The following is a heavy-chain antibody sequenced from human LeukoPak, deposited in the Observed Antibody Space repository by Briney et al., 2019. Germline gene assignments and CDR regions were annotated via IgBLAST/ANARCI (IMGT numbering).Heavy chain of an antibody. D-gene: IGHD3-10*01. J-gene: IGHJ3*02. V-gene: IGHV3-23*01. CDR2: ISGSGGST. CDR3: AKKPYASGNFGAFDI. CDR1: GFSFTDAW. Sequence: RAGGSLRLSCVGSGFSFTDAWMSWVRQVPGKGLEWVSGISGSGGSTFYADSVKGRFTISRDNSKNTLYLQMNSLRAEDTAIYYCAKKPYASGNFGAFDIWGQGTMVTVSS.